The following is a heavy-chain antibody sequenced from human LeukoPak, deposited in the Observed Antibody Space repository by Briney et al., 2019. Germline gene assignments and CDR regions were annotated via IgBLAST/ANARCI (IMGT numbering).Heavy chain of an antibody. D-gene: IGHD2-15*01. CDR3: AACSGGSCAPLYNWFDP. CDR1: GYTFTSYG. CDR2: ISAYNGNT. J-gene: IGHJ5*02. V-gene: IGHV1-18*01. Sequence: ASVKVSCKASGYTFTSYGISWVRQAPGQGLEWMGWISAYNGNTNYAQKLQGRVTMTTDTSTSTAYMELRSLRSDDTAVYYCAACSGGSCAPLYNWFDPWGQGTLVTVSS.